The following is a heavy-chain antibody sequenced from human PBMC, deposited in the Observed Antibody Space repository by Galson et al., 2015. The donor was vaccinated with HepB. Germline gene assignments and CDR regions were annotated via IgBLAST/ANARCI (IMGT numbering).Heavy chain of an antibody. CDR3: ARQAIGYSSRGDGFDL. CDR2: IDPVDSYT. CDR1: GYNFTDYW. D-gene: IGHD6-19*01. J-gene: IGHJ3*01. V-gene: IGHV5-10-1*01. Sequence: QSGAEVKKPGESLRISCQGSGYNFTDYWVTWVRQMPGGGLGWMGKIDPVDSYTNYSPSFQGHVTISTDKSISTAYLQWSSLKASDPAMYYCARQAIGYSSRGDGFDLWGQGTLVTLSS.